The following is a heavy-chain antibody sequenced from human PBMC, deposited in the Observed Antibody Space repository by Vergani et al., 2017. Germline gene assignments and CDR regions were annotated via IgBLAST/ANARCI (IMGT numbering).Heavy chain of an antibody. CDR2: ISSSCSTI. D-gene: IGHD3-10*01. Sequence: VQLLESGGGLVQPGGSLRLSCAASGFTFSDYYMSWIRQAPGKGLEWVSYISSSCSTIYYADSVKGRFTISRDNAKNSLYLQMNSLRAEDTAVYYCVRGFGELFYYFDYWGQGTLVTVSS. CDR3: VRGFGELFYYFDY. V-gene: IGHV3-11*01. J-gene: IGHJ4*02. CDR1: GFTFSDYY.